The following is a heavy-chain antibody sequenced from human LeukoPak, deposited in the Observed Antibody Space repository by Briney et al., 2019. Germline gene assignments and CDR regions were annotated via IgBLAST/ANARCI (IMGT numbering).Heavy chain of an antibody. CDR1: GFTFSVYS. V-gene: IGHV3-7*01. D-gene: IGHD1-26*01. CDR2: IAPDGSTQ. Sequence: GGSLRLSCAASGFTFSVYSMTWVRQAPGKGLEWVANIAPDGSTQNYVDSLEGRFTISRDNPKNSLYLQMHSLRAEDAAVYYCGRVIGGAIDHWGQGTLVTVSS. J-gene: IGHJ4*02. CDR3: GRVIGGAIDH.